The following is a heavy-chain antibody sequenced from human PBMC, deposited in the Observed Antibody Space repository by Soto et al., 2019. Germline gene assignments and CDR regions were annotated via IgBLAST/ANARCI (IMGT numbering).Heavy chain of an antibody. Sequence: QVQLVQSGAEVKKPGASVKVSCKASGYTFTSYGISWVRQAPGQGLEWMGWISAYNGNTNYAQKLQGRVTMTTDTSTSTACMELRSLRSDDTAVYYCARVGMAGANDGEGNFDYWGQGTLVTVSS. CDR1: GYTFTSYG. D-gene: IGHD4-17*01. J-gene: IGHJ4*02. V-gene: IGHV1-18*01. CDR2: ISAYNGNT. CDR3: ARVGMAGANDGEGNFDY.